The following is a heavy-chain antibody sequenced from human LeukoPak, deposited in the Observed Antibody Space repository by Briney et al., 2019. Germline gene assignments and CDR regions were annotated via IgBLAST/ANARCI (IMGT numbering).Heavy chain of an antibody. CDR2: TNPSTGGT. J-gene: IGHJ4*02. Sequence: ASVNVSCTTSGYTFTGSYLHWVRQVPGQGLEWMGWTNPSTGGTKSAQQFEGRVTMTRDTSNTTGYLELRSLRLDDTATYYCARGGAFCSITTCHEFDHWGQGTLVIVSS. V-gene: IGHV1-2*02. CDR1: GYTFTGSY. D-gene: IGHD2-2*01. CDR3: ARGGAFCSITTCHEFDH.